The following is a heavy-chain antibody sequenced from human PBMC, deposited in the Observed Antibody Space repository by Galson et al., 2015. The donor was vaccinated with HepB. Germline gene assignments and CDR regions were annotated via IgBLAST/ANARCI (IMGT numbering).Heavy chain of an antibody. CDR3: ARGRVPIFGVAVDVFDI. CDR1: AFTFSAYT. V-gene: IGHV3-21*01. J-gene: IGHJ3*02. CDR2: IGSSSNYI. D-gene: IGHD3-3*01. Sequence: SLRLSCAASAFTFSAYTINWVRQALGKGLEWVSSIGSSSNYIHYADSVKGRFTISRDDAKNSLYLQMNSLRAEDTAVYYCARGRVPIFGVAVDVFDIWGQGTMVTVSS.